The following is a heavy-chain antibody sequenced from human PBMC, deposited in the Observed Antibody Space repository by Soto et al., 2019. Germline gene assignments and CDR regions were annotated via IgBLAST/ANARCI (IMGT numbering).Heavy chain of an antibody. CDR2: ISHDGGAT. CDR1: GFTFSTSG. D-gene: IGHD6-19*01. V-gene: IGHV3-30*18. J-gene: IGHJ5*01. CDR3: AKDXXXXGWYNWF. Sequence: QVQLVESGGGVVQSGRSLRLSCAASGFTFSTSGMHWIRQAPGKGLEWVAMISHDGGATYYVDSVKGRFTISRDTDKNTLHLQXXXXXXXDTATYSCAKDXXXXGWYNWF.